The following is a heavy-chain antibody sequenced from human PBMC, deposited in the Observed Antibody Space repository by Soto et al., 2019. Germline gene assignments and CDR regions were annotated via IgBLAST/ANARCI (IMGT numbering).Heavy chain of an antibody. J-gene: IGHJ6*02. CDR3: AREDDGGDRDYYGLDV. D-gene: IGHD2-21*02. CDR1: GGSISSEYFH. V-gene: IGHV4-30-4*08. CDR2: IHNTGSI. Sequence: QVQLQQSGPGLVEPSQTLSLTCAVSGGSISSEYFHWTWIRQSPGKVLVWIGYIHNTGSIMYNPSVKSRLTMAVDTTKSQFSLQLTYVTAADSAVYVCAREDDGGDRDYYGLDVWGQGTTVTVSS.